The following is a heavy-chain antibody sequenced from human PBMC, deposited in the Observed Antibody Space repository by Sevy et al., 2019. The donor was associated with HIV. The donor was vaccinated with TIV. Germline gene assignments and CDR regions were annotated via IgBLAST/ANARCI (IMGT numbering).Heavy chain of an antibody. Sequence: SDTLSLTCTVSGGSIIGYYCSWIRQSPGKGLEWIGYIFYSGTTAYNPSLKSRVTISVDTSKNQFSLKLSSVTAADTAVYYCARHVAVPYFREGFDYWGQGTLVTVSS. CDR1: GGSIIGYY. D-gene: IGHD2-21*01. J-gene: IGHJ4*02. CDR3: ARHVAVPYFREGFDY. CDR2: IFYSGTT. V-gene: IGHV4-59*08.